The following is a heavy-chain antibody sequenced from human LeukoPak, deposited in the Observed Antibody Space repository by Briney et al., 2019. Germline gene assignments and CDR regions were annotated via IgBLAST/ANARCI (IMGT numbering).Heavy chain of an antibody. CDR1: GVPISSSRYY. V-gene: IGHV4-39*01. J-gene: IGHJ4*02. CDR3: ARHYSSGWYRIDQ. D-gene: IGHD6-19*01. CDR2: IHYSGST. Sequence: SETLSLTCTVSGVPISSSRYYWAWIRQPPGKGLESIRSIHYSGSTYYNPSLKSRVTISVDTSKNQFSLKLSSVTAADTAVYYCARHYSSGWYRIDQWGQGTLVTVSS.